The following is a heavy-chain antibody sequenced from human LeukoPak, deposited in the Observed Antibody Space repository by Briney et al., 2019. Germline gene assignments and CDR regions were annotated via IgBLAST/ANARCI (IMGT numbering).Heavy chain of an antibody. D-gene: IGHD6-13*01. V-gene: IGHV3-23*01. Sequence: GGSLRLSCEASGFTFSNYAMSWVRQAPGKGLEWVSTIGFSGGSTKYADSVKGRFAISRDNSKNTLFLQMNSLRAEDTAVYYCAKEQQLDWNFQHWGQGTLVTVSS. CDR1: GFTFSNYA. CDR2: IGFSGGST. J-gene: IGHJ1*01. CDR3: AKEQQLDWNFQH.